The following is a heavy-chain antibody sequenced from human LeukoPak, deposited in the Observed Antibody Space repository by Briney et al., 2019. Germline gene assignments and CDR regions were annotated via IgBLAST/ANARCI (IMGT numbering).Heavy chain of an antibody. CDR3: ARDSLSDYYDSSGYSDY. V-gene: IGHV7-4-1*02. Sequence: ASVKVSCKASGYTFTSYAMKWVRQAPGQELEWMGWINTNTGNPTYAQGFTGRFVFSLDTSVSTAYLQISSLKAEDTAVYYCARDSLSDYYDSSGYSDYWGQGTLVTVSS. D-gene: IGHD3-22*01. CDR2: INTNTGNP. J-gene: IGHJ4*02. CDR1: GYTFTSYA.